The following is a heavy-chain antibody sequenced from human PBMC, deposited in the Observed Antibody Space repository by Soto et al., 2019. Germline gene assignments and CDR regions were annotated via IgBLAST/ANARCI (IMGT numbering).Heavy chain of an antibody. V-gene: IGHV3-66*01. Sequence: EVQLVESGGGLVQPGGSLRLSCAASGFTVSSNYMSWVRQAPGKGLEWGSGIYSGGSTYYADSVKGRFTISRDNSKNTLYLQMNSLRAEDTAVYYCARDRIAVAGNPEYFQHWGQGTLVTVSS. CDR2: IYSGGST. CDR1: GFTVSSNY. J-gene: IGHJ1*01. D-gene: IGHD6-19*01. CDR3: ARDRIAVAGNPEYFQH.